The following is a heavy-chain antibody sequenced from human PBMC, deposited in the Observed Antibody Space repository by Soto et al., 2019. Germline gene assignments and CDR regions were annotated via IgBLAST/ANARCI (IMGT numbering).Heavy chain of an antibody. J-gene: IGHJ3*01. CDR1: GFSLSTYGVG. CDR2: IYWDHDQ. CDR3: XXXXXXFDV. Sequence: QITLKESGPTLVKPTQTLTLTCTFSGFSLSTYGVGVGWIRQPPGKALEWLAIIYWDHDQYFSPSLKDRLTXXXXXXXXXXXXXXXXXXXXXXXXXXXXXXXXXFDVWGHGTVVTVSS. V-gene: IGHV2-5*02.